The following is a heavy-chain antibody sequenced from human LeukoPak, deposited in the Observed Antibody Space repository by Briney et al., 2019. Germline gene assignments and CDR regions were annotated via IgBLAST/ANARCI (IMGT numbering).Heavy chain of an antibody. D-gene: IGHD1-26*01. Sequence: GGSLRLSCTASGFTFSTCSMKWVRQAPGKALEWVSSISGSSYHIYYADSVKGRFTISRDNANNLLYLQMNSLRAEDTAVYYCASGTIVGARGADNWGQGTLVTVSS. V-gene: IGHV3-21*01. J-gene: IGHJ4*02. CDR2: ISGSSYHI. CDR1: GFTFSTCS. CDR3: ASGTIVGARGADN.